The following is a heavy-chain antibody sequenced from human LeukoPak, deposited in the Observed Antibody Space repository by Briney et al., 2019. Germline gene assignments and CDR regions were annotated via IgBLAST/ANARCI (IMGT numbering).Heavy chain of an antibody. Sequence: GASVKVSYKASGYTFTSYAMHWVRQAPGQRLEWMGWINAGNGNTKYSQKFQGRVTITRDTSASTAYMELSSLRSGDTAVYYCTRGSLASSGWYVLGYWGQGTLVTVSS. V-gene: IGHV1-3*01. J-gene: IGHJ4*02. CDR1: GYTFTSYA. CDR2: INAGNGNT. CDR3: TRGSLASSGWYVLGY. D-gene: IGHD6-19*01.